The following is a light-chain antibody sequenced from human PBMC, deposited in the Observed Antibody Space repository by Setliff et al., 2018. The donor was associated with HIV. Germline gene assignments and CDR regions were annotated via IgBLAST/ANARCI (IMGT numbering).Light chain of an antibody. CDR1: SSDVAAYNS. J-gene: IGLJ1*01. V-gene: IGLV2-11*01. Sequence: QSALAQPRSVSGSPGQSVTVSCTGSSSDVAAYNSVSWYQHHPGKAPKLIIYDVSRRPSGVPDRFSGSKSGNTASLTISGLQAEDEADYYCCSYTSSGTLVFGTGTKVTVL. CDR2: DVS. CDR3: CSYTSSGTLV.